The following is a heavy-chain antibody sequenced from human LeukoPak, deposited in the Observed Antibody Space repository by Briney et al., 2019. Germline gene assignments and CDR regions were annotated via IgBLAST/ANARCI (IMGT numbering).Heavy chain of an antibody. J-gene: IGHJ4*02. CDR3: AKDTSLRHYDYVWGSSPAFDY. CDR2: ISGSGDNT. CDR1: GFTFSSHG. Sequence: PGGTLRLSCAASGFTFSSHGMSWVRQAPGKGLEWVSTISGSGDNTYYADSVKGRFTISRDNSKNTLYLQMNSLRAEDTAVYYCAKDTSLRHYDYVWGSSPAFDYWGQGTLVTVSS. D-gene: IGHD3-16*01. V-gene: IGHV3-23*01.